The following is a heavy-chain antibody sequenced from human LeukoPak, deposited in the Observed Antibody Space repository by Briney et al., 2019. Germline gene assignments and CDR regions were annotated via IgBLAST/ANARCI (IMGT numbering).Heavy chain of an antibody. J-gene: IGHJ4*02. CDR1: DGSITNYD. CDR2: VHYSGTA. V-gene: IGHV4-59*01. CDR3: ARGYGDFRVEGRYFHS. Sequence: PSETLSLTCTVSDGSITNYDWSWVRQPPGKGLEFIGHVHYSGTADYNPSLKSRVTKSIDTSKKHFFLKLKSVTAADTAVYYCARGYGDFRVEGRYFHSWGQGTLVTVSS. D-gene: IGHD4-17*01.